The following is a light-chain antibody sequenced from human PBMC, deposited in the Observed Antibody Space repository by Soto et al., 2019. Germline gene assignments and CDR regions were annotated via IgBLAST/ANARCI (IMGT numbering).Light chain of an antibody. J-gene: IGKJ1*01. V-gene: IGKV3-11*01. Sequence: IVLTQSPATLSLSPGERATLSCRASRSGRSYLAWYQQKPGQAPRLLISDTSKRATGIPARVSGAGSGTDFTLTITSLEPEDSAVYYCQHRNNWPREWTFGQGTKVEIK. CDR1: RSGRSY. CDR2: DTS. CDR3: QHRNNWPREWT.